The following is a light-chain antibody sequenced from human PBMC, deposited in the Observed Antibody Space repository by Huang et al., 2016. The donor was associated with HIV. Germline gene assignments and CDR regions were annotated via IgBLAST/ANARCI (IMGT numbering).Light chain of an antibody. V-gene: IGKV3-11*01. Sequence: EIVLTQSPATLSLSPGERATLSCRARQSVSSYLAWYQQKPGQAPRLLIYDASTRAAGIPSRFSGSGSGTDFTLTISSREPEDFGLYYCQQRSNWPTFGGGTKVEIK. J-gene: IGKJ4*01. CDR1: QSVSSY. CDR3: QQRSNWPT. CDR2: DAS.